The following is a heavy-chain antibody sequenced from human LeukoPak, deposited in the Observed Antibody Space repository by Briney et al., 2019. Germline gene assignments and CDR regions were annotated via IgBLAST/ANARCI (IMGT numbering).Heavy chain of an antibody. Sequence: SQTLSLTCAISGDSVSSNNAAWNWLRQSPSRGLEWLGRTFYRSKWYTEFGTSVRSRITINSDTSKNQFSLQLNSVTPEDTALYYCARNVAPAHFDYWGQGALVTVSS. J-gene: IGHJ4*02. CDR3: ARNVAPAHFDY. D-gene: IGHD2-2*01. CDR1: GDSVSSNNAA. CDR2: TFYRSKWYT. V-gene: IGHV6-1*01.